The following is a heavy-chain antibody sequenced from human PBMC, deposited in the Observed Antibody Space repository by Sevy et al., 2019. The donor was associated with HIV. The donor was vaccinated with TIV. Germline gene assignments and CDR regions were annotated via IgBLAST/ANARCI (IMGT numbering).Heavy chain of an antibody. CDR1: GYTFTSYG. CDR3: ARAQESDDCSGRITGLYYFDY. CDR2: ISAYKGNT. V-gene: IGHV1-18*01. D-gene: IGHD3-22*01. J-gene: IGHJ4*02. Sequence: ASVKVSCKASGYTFTSYGISWVRQAPGQGLEWMGWISAYKGNTNYAQKLQGRVTMTTDTSTSTAYMEVRSLRSDDTAMYYCARAQESDDCSGRITGLYYFDYWGQGTLVTVSS.